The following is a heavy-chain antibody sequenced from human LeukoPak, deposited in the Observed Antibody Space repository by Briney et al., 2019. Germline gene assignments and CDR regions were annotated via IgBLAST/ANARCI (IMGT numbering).Heavy chain of an antibody. CDR2: IYFSGST. D-gene: IGHD1-26*01. Sequence: SETLSLTCTVSGGSLSSYYWSWIRQPAGKGLEWIGRIYFSGSTHYIPSLKSRVTMSVDTSKNQFSLRLTSVTAADTAVYYCARTRASGGTYFDYWGQGTLVTVSS. CDR3: ARTRASGGTYFDY. J-gene: IGHJ4*02. V-gene: IGHV4-4*07. CDR1: GGSLSSYY.